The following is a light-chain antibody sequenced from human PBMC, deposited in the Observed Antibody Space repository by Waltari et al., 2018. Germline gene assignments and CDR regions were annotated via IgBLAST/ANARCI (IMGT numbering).Light chain of an antibody. J-gene: IGLJ2*01. V-gene: IGLV2-14*01. CDR1: SSDVGSYNY. Sequence: QSALTQPASVSGSPGQSITISCTGTSSDVGSYNYFSWYQQHPGKAPKLMIYEVSNRPSGLSDRFSGSKSGNTASLTISELQAEDEADYYCSAYAGNDLVIFGGGTKLTFL. CDR3: SAYAGNDLVI. CDR2: EVS.